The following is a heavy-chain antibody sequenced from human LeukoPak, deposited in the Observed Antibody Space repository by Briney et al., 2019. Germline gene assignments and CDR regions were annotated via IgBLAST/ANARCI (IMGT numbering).Heavy chain of an antibody. CDR2: ISWNSGSI. CDR1: GFTFDDYA. Sequence: GGSLRLSCAASGFTFDDYAMHWVRQAPGTGLEGVSGISWNSGSIGYADSVKGRFTISRDNAKNSLYLQMNSLRAEDTALYYCAKGDRPTTTVTTTIDYWGQGTLVTVSS. CDR3: AKGDRPTTTVTTTIDY. J-gene: IGHJ4*02. D-gene: IGHD4-17*01. V-gene: IGHV3-9*01.